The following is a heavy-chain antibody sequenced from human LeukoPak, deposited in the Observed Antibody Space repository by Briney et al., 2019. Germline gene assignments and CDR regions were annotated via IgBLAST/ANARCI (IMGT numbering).Heavy chain of an antibody. CDR1: GYTFTDYY. V-gene: IGHV1-2*04. Sequence: ASVKVSCKTSGYTFTDYYMHWVRQAPGQGLEWMGWMNANSGDTKYAQKFQGWVTMTRDTSISTAYMEMSRLTSDDTAIYYCARLYSTRTLDYWGQGTLVTVSS. J-gene: IGHJ4*02. CDR3: ARLYSTRTLDY. CDR2: MNANSGDT. D-gene: IGHD6-13*01.